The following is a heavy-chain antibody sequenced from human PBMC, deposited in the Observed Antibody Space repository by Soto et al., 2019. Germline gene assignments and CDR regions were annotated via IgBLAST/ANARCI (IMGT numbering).Heavy chain of an antibody. J-gene: IGHJ6*02. D-gene: IGHD2-21*01. CDR2: IYYSGTT. V-gene: IGHV4-31*03. CDR1: GPSIRSCGYY. CDR3: AASCVGCGGFNYYGMDV. Sequence: SETLSLTCSISGPSIRSCGYYWNWIRQHPGKGLEWIGYIYYSGTTYYNPSLKSRVTISVDTSKNQFSLKLSSVTAADTAVYYCAASCVGCGGFNYYGMDVWGQGTTVT.